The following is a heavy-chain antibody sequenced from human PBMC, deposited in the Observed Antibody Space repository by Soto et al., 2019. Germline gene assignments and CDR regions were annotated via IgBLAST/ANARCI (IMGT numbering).Heavy chain of an antibody. CDR3: AREKRAKGYFDY. Sequence: EVKLVESGGGLVQPGGSLRLSCAASGFAFSSYYMSWFRQAPGKGLEWVANIKQDEREKYNLESVKGRFTISRDDAKNSLFLQMNSLRVDDTAVYYCAREKRAKGYFDYWGQGTLVTVSS. D-gene: IGHD6-25*01. V-gene: IGHV3-7*01. J-gene: IGHJ4*02. CDR2: IKQDEREK. CDR1: GFAFSSYY.